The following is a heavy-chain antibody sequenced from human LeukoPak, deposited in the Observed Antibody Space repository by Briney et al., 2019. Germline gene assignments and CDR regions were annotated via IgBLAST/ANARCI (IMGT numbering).Heavy chain of an antibody. CDR2: ISASGST. D-gene: IGHD4-17*01. CDR3: ARERGPGEERRHFDY. Sequence: SETLSLTCTVSGGSITPYYWSWIRQPAGKGLEWIGRISASGSTNSSPSLKSRVTMSVDTSKNQFSLKLISVTAADTAVYYCARERGPGEERRHFDYWAREPWSPSPQ. J-gene: IGHJ4*02. CDR1: GGSITPYY. V-gene: IGHV4-4*07.